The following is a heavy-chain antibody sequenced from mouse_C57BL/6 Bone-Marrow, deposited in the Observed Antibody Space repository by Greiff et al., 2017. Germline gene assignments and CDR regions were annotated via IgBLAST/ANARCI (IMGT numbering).Heavy chain of an antibody. CDR3: TTLTYYFDY. D-gene: IGHD5-1*01. CDR2: IDSENGDT. Sequence: VQLQQSGAELVRPGASVKLSCTASGFNIKDDYMHWVKQRPEQGLEWIGRIDSENGDTEYASKFQGKATITADPSSNTAYLQLSSLTSEDTAVYYCTTLTYYFDYWGQGTTLTVSS. CDR1: GFNIKDDY. J-gene: IGHJ2*01. V-gene: IGHV14-4*01.